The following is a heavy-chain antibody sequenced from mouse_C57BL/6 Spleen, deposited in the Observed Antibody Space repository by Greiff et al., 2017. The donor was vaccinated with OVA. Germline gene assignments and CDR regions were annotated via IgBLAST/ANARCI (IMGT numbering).Heavy chain of an antibody. Sequence: QVQLQQPGAELVKPGASVKLSCKASGYTFTSYWMHWVKQRPGRGLEWIGRIDPNSGGTKYNEKFKSKATLTVDKPSSTAYMQLSSLTSEDSAVYYCARDPNFSYGRGYFDVWGTGTTVTVSS. CDR2: IDPNSGGT. V-gene: IGHV1-72*01. D-gene: IGHD2-1*01. CDR1: GYTFTSYW. CDR3: ARDPNFSYGRGYFDV. J-gene: IGHJ1*03.